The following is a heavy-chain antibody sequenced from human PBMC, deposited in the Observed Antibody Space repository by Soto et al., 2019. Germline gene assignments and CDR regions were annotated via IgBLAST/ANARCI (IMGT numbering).Heavy chain of an antibody. CDR2: IYYSGST. CDR3: ARETYGDYVGCFDP. Sequence: SETLSLTCTVSGGSISSGGYYWSWIRQHPGKGLEWIGYIYYSGSTYYNPSLKSRVTISVDTSKNQFSPKLSSVTTADTAVYYCARETYGDYVGCFDPWGQGTMVTFSS. J-gene: IGHJ5*02. D-gene: IGHD4-17*01. CDR1: GGSISSGGYY. V-gene: IGHV4-31*03.